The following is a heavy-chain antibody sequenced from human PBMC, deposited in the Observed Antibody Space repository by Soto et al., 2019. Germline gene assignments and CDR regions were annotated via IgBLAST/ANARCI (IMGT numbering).Heavy chain of an antibody. CDR3: ARPAYGSGSYDY. D-gene: IGHD3-10*01. CDR1: GGSISRSSYY. J-gene: IGHJ4*02. CDR2: IYYSGST. Sequence: PSETLSLTCSVSGGSISRSSYYWGWIRQPPGKGLEWIGSIYYSGSTYYNPSLKSRVTISVDTSKNQFSLKLSSVTAADTAVYYCARPAYGSGSYDYWGQGTLVTVSS. V-gene: IGHV4-39*01.